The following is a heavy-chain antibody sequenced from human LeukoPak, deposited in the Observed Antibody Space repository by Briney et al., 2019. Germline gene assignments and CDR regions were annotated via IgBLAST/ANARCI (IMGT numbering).Heavy chain of an antibody. CDR3: AKDGYYYGSGSYYNKNWFDP. D-gene: IGHD3-10*01. CDR2: ISGSGGST. J-gene: IGHJ5*02. V-gene: IGHV3-23*01. Sequence: QTGGSLRLSCAASGFTFSSYAMSWVRQAPGKGLEWVSAISGSGGSTYYADSVKGRFTISRDNSKNTLYPQMNSLRAEDTAVYYCAKDGYYYGSGSYYNKNWFDPWGQGTLVTVSS. CDR1: GFTFSSYA.